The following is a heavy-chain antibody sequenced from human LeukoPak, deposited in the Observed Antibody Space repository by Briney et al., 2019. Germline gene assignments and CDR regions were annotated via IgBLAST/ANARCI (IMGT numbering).Heavy chain of an antibody. V-gene: IGHV3-30-3*01. CDR1: GFTFSSYD. CDR3: ARRRYSGSYPFQH. CDR2: ISYDGSNK. D-gene: IGHD1-26*01. J-gene: IGHJ1*01. Sequence: GGSLRFSCAASGFTFSSYDMHWVRQAPGKGLEWVAVISYDGSNKYYADSVKGRFTISRDNSKNTLYLQMNSLRAEDTAVYYCARRRYSGSYPFQHWGQGTLVTVSS.